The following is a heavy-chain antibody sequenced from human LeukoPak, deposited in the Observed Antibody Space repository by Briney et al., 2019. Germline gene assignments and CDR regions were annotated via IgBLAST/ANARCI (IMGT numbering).Heavy chain of an antibody. D-gene: IGHD5-24*01. Sequence: GASVKVSCKDSGGTFSSYSISWVRQAPRQGLEWMGGIIPLFNTPNYAQKFQGRVSITADKSTNTTYMELSSLTSEDTAVYYCTRSEMATILGFDYWGQGTLVTVSS. J-gene: IGHJ4*02. CDR1: GGTFSSYS. CDR2: IIPLFNTP. V-gene: IGHV1-69*06. CDR3: TRSEMATILGFDY.